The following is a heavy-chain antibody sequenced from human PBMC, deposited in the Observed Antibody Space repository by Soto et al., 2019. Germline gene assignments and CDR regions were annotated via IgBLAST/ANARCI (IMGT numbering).Heavy chain of an antibody. CDR2: ISPYTGNT. J-gene: IGHJ6*02. Sequence: QVQLVQSGDEVKKPGASVKVSCKASGYIFVNYGIAWVRQAPGQGLEWMGWISPYTGNTHAATKVQGRLTMTTDTSTSKAYMGLVSLTSDDTAVYYCVMVDNYVTPTPQDVWGQGTTVTVSS. D-gene: IGHD3-16*01. V-gene: IGHV1-18*01. CDR3: VMVDNYVTPTPQDV. CDR1: GYIFVNYG.